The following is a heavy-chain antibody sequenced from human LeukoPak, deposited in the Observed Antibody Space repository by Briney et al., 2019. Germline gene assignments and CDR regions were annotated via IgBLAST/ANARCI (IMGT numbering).Heavy chain of an antibody. CDR3: AKRDDTGGNLVDL. CDR1: GGSIRSGSHY. V-gene: IGHV4-39*02. J-gene: IGHJ4*02. D-gene: IGHD2-8*02. Sequence: PSETLSLTCTVSGGSIRSGSHYWAWIRQPPGKGLEWIGSIYYSGSTYYNPSLENRVTISIDTSKNHFSLKLSSLSAADTSVYYCAKRDDTGGNLVDLWGQGTLVTVS. CDR2: IYYSGST.